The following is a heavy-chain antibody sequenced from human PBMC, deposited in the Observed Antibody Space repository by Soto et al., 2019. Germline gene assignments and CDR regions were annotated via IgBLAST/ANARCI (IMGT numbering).Heavy chain of an antibody. D-gene: IGHD3-3*01. V-gene: IGHV4-59*08. Sequence: QVQLQESGPGLVKPSETLSLTCTVSGGSISSYYWSWIRQPPGKGLEWIGYIYYSGSTNYNPSLKSLVTISVDTSKIQFSLKLSSVTAADTAVYYCARHQSGYYGYYYGMDVWSQGTTVTVSS. J-gene: IGHJ6*02. CDR1: GGSISSYY. CDR2: IYYSGST. CDR3: ARHQSGYYGYYYGMDV.